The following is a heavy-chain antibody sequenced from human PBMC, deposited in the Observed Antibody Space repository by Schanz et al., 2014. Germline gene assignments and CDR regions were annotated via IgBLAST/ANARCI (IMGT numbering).Heavy chain of an antibody. CDR3: ARDGNYYGSRNYYKSPYYFDY. D-gene: IGHD3-10*01. J-gene: IGHJ4*02. Sequence: EGQLAESGGGLVQPGGSLRLSCAVSGFTVSSNHMSWVRQAPGKGLEWVSTISASGGSTYYADSVKGRFTISRDISKNTLHLQVTSLRAEDTAIYYCARDGNYYGSRNYYKSPYYFDYWGQGTLVTVSS. CDR2: ISASGGST. CDR1: GFTVSSNH. V-gene: IGHV3-23*04.